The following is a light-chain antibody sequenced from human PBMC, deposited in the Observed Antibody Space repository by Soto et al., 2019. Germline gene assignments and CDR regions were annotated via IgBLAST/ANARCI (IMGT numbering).Light chain of an antibody. CDR3: QQYKNWWT. J-gene: IGKJ1*01. V-gene: IGKV3-15*01. CDR1: QSVSSN. Sequence: EIVMTQSPATLSVFPGERATLSCRASQSVSSNLAWYQHKPGQAPRLLIYGASIRATGIPARFSGSGSRTEFTLTISSLQSEDFAVYYCQQYKNWWTFGQGTKVDIK. CDR2: GAS.